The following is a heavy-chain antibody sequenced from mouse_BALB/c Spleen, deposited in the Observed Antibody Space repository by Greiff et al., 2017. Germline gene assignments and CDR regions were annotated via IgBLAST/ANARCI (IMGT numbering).Heavy chain of an antibody. CDR3: AREGARFYYAMDY. J-gene: IGHJ4*01. CDR1: GYSITSDYA. Sequence: EVQLQESGPGLVKPSQSLSLTCTVTGYSITSDYAWSWIRQFPGNKLEWMGYISYSGSTSYNPSLKSRISITRDTSKNQFFLQLNSVTTEDTATYYCAREGARFYYAMDYWGQGTSVTVSS. CDR2: ISYSGST. D-gene: IGHD3-1*01. V-gene: IGHV3-2*02.